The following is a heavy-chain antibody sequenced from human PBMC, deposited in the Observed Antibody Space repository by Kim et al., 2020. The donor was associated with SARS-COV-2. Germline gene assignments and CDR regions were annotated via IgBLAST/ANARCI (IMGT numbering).Heavy chain of an antibody. J-gene: IGHJ4*02. V-gene: IGHV4-34*01. CDR2: ISHSGST. CDR3: ARVARLGYCDT. D-gene: IGHD2-15*01. CDR1: GETFSGFY. Sequence: SETLSLTCAVYGETFSGFYWSWIRQPPGKGLEWIGEISHSGSTNYNPSLESRVTISVDTSKNQFSLKLNSVTAADTAAYYCARVARLGYCDTRGQGSRVT.